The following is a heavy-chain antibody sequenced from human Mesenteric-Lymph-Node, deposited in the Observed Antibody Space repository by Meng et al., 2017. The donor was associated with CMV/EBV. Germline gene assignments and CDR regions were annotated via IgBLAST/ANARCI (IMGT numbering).Heavy chain of an antibody. V-gene: IGHV2-5*02. CDR2: IYWDDDR. J-gene: IGHJ4*02. CDR1: GFSLSSSGVS. CDR3: AHSLTQLLPYFDY. D-gene: IGHD1-1*01. Sequence: FSGFSLSSSGVSVGWIRQPPGKALEWLAVIYWDDDRRYSPSLSRRLTITRDTSKNQVVLKMTNMDPVDTATYYCAHSLTQLLPYFDYWGQGFLVTVSS.